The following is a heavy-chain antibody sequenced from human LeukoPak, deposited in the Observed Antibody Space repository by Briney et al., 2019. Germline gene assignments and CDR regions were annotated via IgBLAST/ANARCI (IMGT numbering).Heavy chain of an antibody. CDR3: ARTTEAHSWQTRDYSYYMDV. CDR2: IYHSGST. V-gene: IGHV4-4*02. CDR1: GGSISSNNW. D-gene: IGHD6-13*01. Sequence: PSETLSLTCAVSGGSISSNNWWSWVRQPPGKVLEWIGVIYHSGSTNYTPTLKSRVTISVDKSKNKFSMKLSSVTAADTAVYYCARTTEAHSWQTRDYSYYMDVWGKGTTVTVSS. J-gene: IGHJ6*03.